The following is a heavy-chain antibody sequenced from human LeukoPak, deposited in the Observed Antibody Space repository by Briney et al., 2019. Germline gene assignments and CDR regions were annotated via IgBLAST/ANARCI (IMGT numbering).Heavy chain of an antibody. CDR1: GYTFTSYG. CDR3: ARDIGSDGGYKSRFDY. D-gene: IGHD5-24*01. CDR2: ISAYNGNT. V-gene: IGHV1-18*01. J-gene: IGHJ4*02. Sequence: GASVKVSCKASGYTFTSYGISWVRQAPGQGLEWMGWISAYNGNTNYAQKLQGRVTMTTDTSTSTAYMELRSLGSDDTAVYYCARDIGSDGGYKSRFDYWGQGTLVTVSS.